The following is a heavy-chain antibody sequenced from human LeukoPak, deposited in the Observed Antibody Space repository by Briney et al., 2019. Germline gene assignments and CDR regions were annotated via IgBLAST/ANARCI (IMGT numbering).Heavy chain of an antibody. D-gene: IGHD6-6*01. Sequence: GGSLRLSCAASGFTFSSYEMNWVRQAPGKGLECVSYISSSGSTIYYADSVKGRFTISRDNAKNSLYLQMNSLRAEDTAVYYCARARLDSSSSEYYYYMDVWGKGTTVTVSS. CDR3: ARARLDSSSSEYYYYMDV. V-gene: IGHV3-48*03. CDR1: GFTFSSYE. J-gene: IGHJ6*03. CDR2: ISSSGSTI.